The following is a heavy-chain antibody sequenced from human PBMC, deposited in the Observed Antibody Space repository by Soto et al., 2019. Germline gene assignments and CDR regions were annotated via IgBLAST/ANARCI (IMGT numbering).Heavy chain of an antibody. CDR3: AKFPPGITMAWYFHY. CDR1: GGSISSSDYY. Sequence: SETLSLTCTVSGGSISSSDYYWAWIRQPPGKGLECIGIKYDSGSTDYNPSLKSRVTMSVDTSKNQFSLKLSSVTAADTAVYYCAKFPPGITMAWYFHYWGHGTLVTVS. D-gene: IGHD6-19*01. CDR2: KYDSGST. V-gene: IGHV4-39*01. J-gene: IGHJ1*01.